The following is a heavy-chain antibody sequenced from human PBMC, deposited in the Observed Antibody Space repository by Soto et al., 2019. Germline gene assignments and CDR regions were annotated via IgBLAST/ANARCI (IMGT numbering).Heavy chain of an antibody. V-gene: IGHV1-69*02. D-gene: IGHD5-18*01. J-gene: IGHJ6*03. CDR1: GGTFSSYT. CDR2: IIPILGIA. CDR3: ASDETAMVKVGVYYYYMDV. Sequence: GASVKVSCKASGGTFSSYTISWVRQAPGQGLEWMGRIIPILGIANYAQKFQGRVTITADKSTSTAYMELSSLRSEDTAVYYCASDETAMVKVGVYYYYMDVWGKGTTVTVSS.